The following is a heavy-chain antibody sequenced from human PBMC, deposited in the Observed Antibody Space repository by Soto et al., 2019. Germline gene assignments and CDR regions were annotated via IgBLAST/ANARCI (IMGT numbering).Heavy chain of an antibody. Sequence: QITLKESGPTLVKPTQTLTLTCTFSGFSLSTSGVGVGWIRQPPGKALEWLALIYWDDDKRYIPSRNSRLTITKDTSKNQVVLTMTNMDPVDTATYYCAHSRPPRLLDHWGQGTLVTVSS. V-gene: IGHV2-5*02. D-gene: IGHD6-6*01. J-gene: IGHJ1*01. CDR3: AHSRPPRLLDH. CDR2: IYWDDDK. CDR1: GFSLSTSGVG.